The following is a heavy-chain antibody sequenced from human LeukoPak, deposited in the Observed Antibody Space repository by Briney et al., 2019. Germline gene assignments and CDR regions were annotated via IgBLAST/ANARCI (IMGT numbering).Heavy chain of an antibody. CDR1: GFTFSSYA. J-gene: IGHJ4*02. V-gene: IGHV3-30*04. Sequence: GGSLRLSCAASGFTFSSYAMHWVRQAPGKGLEWVAVISYDGSNKYYADSVKGRFTISRDNSKNTLYLQMNSLRAEDTAVYYCARAVIAVAGTCQDYWGQGTLVTVSS. CDR2: ISYDGSNK. CDR3: ARAVIAVAGTCQDY. D-gene: IGHD6-19*01.